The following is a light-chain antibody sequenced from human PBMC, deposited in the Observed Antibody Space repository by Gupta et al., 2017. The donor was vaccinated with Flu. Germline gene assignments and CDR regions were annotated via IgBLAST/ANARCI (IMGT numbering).Light chain of an antibody. CDR3: TSYTTSSHVL. Sequence: QSALTQPASVSGSPGPSITISCTGTSSDVGALNYVSWYQQHPGKAPKLMIYEVSNRPSGVSNLFSASKSGNTAFLTISGLQAEDESDYYCTSYTTSSHVLFGGGTKLTVL. V-gene: IGLV2-14*01. J-gene: IGLJ2*01. CDR1: SSDVGALNY. CDR2: EVS.